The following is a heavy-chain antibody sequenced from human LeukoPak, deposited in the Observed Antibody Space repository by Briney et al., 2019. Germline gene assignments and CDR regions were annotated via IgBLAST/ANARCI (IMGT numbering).Heavy chain of an antibody. Sequence: GGSLTLSCAPSGFTFSSYSMRWVRPAPGKGLEWVSSISGSGGSTYHADSVKRRFNISGQNSKNTLYLQMNTLRAEDTAIYHCAKDAVLLGGSNYFHYWGQGPLVTVSS. CDR3: AKDAVLLGGSNYFHY. V-gene: IGHV3-23*01. CDR1: GFTFSSYS. J-gene: IGHJ4*02. D-gene: IGHD3-10*01. CDR2: ISGSGGST.